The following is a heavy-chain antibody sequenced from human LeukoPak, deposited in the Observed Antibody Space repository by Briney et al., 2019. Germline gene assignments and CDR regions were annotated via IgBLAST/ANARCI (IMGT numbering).Heavy chain of an antibody. CDR3: ARSGGAIQLWPFDY. Sequence: SPTLSLTCTVSAGSISSYNGSWIRQPPGKGLKWIGYTNYSGSTNHKPSLKSRVTISVGTSKNQFSLKLSSVTAADTAVYYCARSGGAIQLWPFDYWGQGTLVTVSS. CDR2: TNYSGST. CDR1: AGSISSYN. V-gene: IGHV4-59*13. J-gene: IGHJ4*02. D-gene: IGHD5-18*01.